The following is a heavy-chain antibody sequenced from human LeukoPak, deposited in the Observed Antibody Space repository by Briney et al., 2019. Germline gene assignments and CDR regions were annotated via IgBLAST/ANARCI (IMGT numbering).Heavy chain of an antibody. V-gene: IGHV4-34*01. Sequence: PSETLSLTCAVYGGSFSGYYWSWIRQPPGKGLEWIGEINHSGSTNYNPSLKSRVTISVDTSKNQFSLKLSSVTAADTAVYYCAREYCSSTSCPTFQHWGQGTLVTVSS. CDR3: AREYCSSTSCPTFQH. CDR2: INHSGST. CDR1: GGSFSGYY. D-gene: IGHD2-2*01. J-gene: IGHJ1*01.